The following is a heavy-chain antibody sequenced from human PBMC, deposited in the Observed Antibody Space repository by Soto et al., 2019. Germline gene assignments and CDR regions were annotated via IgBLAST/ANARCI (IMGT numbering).Heavy chain of an antibody. Sequence: QVQLVESGGGVVQPGRSLRLSCAASGFTFSSYAMHWVRQAPGKGLEWVAVISYDGSNKYYADSVKGRFTNSRDNSKNTLYLQMNSLRAEDTAVYYCARVRGIAAAGTKSYYYDGMHVWGQGPTVTVSS. CDR3: ARVRGIAAAGTKSYYYDGMHV. D-gene: IGHD6-13*01. J-gene: IGHJ6*02. CDR1: GFTFSSYA. V-gene: IGHV3-30-3*01. CDR2: ISYDGSNK.